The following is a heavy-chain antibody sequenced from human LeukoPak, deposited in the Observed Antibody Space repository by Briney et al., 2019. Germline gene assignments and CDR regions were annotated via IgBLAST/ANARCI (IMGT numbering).Heavy chain of an antibody. J-gene: IGHJ6*03. D-gene: IGHD5-18*01. V-gene: IGHV3-73*01. CDR2: VRSKANSYAT. Sequence: GGSLRLSCAASGFTFSGSAMHWVRQASGKGLEWVGRVRSKANSYATAYAASVKGRFTISRDDSKNTAYLQMNSLKTEDTAVYYCTRQQQPYYYYYMDVWGKGTTVTVSS. CDR3: TRQQQPYYYYYMDV. CDR1: GFTFSGSA.